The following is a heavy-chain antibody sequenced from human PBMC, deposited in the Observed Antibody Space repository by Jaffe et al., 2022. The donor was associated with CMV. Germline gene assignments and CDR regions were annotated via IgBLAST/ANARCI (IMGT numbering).Heavy chain of an antibody. CDR3: ARGLVVITKGAFDI. CDR2: IYSGGST. J-gene: IGHJ3*02. CDR1: GFTVSSNY. Sequence: EVQLVESGGGLVQPGGSLRLSCAASGFTVSSNYMSWVRQAPGKGLEWVSVIYSGGSTYYADSVKGRFTISRDNSKNTLYLQMNSLRAEDTAVYYCARGLVVITKGAFDIWGQGTMVTVSS. D-gene: IGHD3-22*01. V-gene: IGHV3-66*01.